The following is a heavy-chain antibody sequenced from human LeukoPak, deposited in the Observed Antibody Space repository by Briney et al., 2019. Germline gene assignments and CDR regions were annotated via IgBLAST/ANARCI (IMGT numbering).Heavy chain of an antibody. Sequence: GGSLRLSCAASGFTFSSYSMDWVRQAPGKGLEWVSSISSSSYIYYADSVKGRFTISRDNAKNSLYLQMNSLRAEDTAVYYCAGGWGGGNILTGYYTFDYWGQGTLVTVSS. D-gene: IGHD3-9*01. V-gene: IGHV3-21*01. J-gene: IGHJ4*02. CDR1: GFTFSSYS. CDR3: AGGWGGGNILTGYYTFDY. CDR2: ISSSSYI.